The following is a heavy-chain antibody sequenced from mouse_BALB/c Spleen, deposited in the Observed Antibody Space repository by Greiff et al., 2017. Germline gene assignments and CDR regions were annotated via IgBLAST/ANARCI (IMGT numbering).Heavy chain of an antibody. CDR2: IWAGGST. Sequence: QVHVKQSGPGLVAPSQSLSITCTVSGFSLTSYGVHWVRQPPGKGLEWLGVIWAGGSTNYNSALMSRLSISKDNSKSQVFLKMNSLQTDDTAMYYCARDDGYGYFDVWGAGTTVTVSS. V-gene: IGHV2-9*02. D-gene: IGHD2-3*01. CDR3: ARDDGYGYFDV. CDR1: GFSLTSYG. J-gene: IGHJ1*01.